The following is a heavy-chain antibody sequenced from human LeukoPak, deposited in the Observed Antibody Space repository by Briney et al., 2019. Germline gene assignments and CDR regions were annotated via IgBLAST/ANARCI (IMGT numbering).Heavy chain of an antibody. CDR1: GFTFSSYA. CDR3: AKNHVTVPNGDWFGP. D-gene: IGHD4-11*01. Sequence: PGGSLRLSCAASGFTFSSYAMSWVRQAPGKGLEWVANIKWDGIETYYVDSVKGRFAISRNNAKNSLYLQMNNLRDEDTAVYYCAKNHVTVPNGDWFGPWGQGTLVTVSS. V-gene: IGHV3-7*01. J-gene: IGHJ5*02. CDR2: IKWDGIET.